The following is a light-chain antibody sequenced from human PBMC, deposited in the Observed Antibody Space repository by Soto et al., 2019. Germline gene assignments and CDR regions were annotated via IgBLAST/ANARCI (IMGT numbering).Light chain of an antibody. CDR2: GAS. V-gene: IGKV3-20*01. CDR3: HQYGRSPWT. CDR1: ETVSSYY. Sequence: EIVLTQSPGTLSLSPGERATLSCRTSETVSSYYLAWYQQKPGQAPRLLIYGASNRATGIPDGFSGSGSGTDFTLTISRLEPEDFAVYYCHQYGRSPWTFGQGTKVEI. J-gene: IGKJ1*01.